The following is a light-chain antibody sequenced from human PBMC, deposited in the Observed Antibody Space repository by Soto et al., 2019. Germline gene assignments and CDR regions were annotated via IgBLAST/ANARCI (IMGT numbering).Light chain of an antibody. CDR2: TAS. J-gene: IGKJ4*01. V-gene: IGKV1-12*01. CDR3: QQDNSFPVT. CDR1: QHISSW. Sequence: DIQMTQSPSSVSASVGDRVTITCRVSQHISSWLAWYQQKPGKAPNLLIYTASTLQSGVPSRFSGGGSGTDFTLTISSLQPEDSATYLCQQDNSFPVTFGGGTKVEI.